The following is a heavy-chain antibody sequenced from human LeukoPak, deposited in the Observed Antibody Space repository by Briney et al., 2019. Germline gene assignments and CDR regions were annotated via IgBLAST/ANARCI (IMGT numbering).Heavy chain of an antibody. J-gene: IGHJ4*02. CDR3: ARDPVPYYDFWSGYPY. CDR2: ISAYNGNT. D-gene: IGHD3-3*01. CDR1: GYTFTSYG. Sequence: ASVKVSCKASGYTFTSYGLSWVRQAPGQGLEWMGWISAYNGNTNYAQTLQGRVTMTTDTSASTAYMELRSMRSDDTDVYYCARDPVPYYDFWSGYPYWGQGTLVTVSS. V-gene: IGHV1-18*01.